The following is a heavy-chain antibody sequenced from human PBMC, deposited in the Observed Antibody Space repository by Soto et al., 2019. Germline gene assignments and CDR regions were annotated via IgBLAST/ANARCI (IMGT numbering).Heavy chain of an antibody. J-gene: IGHJ6*03. CDR2: MNPNSGNT. D-gene: IGHD2-15*01. V-gene: IGHV1-8*01. CDR1: GYTFTSYG. CDR3: ARLGYCSGGSCSTEVYYYYMDV. Sequence: QVQLVQSGAEVKKPGASVKVSCKASGYTFTSYGINWVRQATGQGLEWMGWMNPNSGNTGYAQKFQGRVTMTRNTSISTAYMELSSLRSEDTAVYYCARLGYCSGGSCSTEVYYYYMDVWGKGTTVTVSS.